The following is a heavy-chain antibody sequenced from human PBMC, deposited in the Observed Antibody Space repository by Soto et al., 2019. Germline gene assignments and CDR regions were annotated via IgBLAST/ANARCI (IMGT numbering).Heavy chain of an antibody. CDR2: TWYDGSLK. J-gene: IGHJ4*02. CDR3: ARARGYTYGPPTY. Sequence: PGGSLRLSCAASGFTFNTYGMHWVRQAPGKGLEWVAVTWYDGSLKYYADSVKGRFTISRDNSKNTLYLQINSLRAEDTAVYYCARARGYTYGPPTYWGQGTLVTVSS. D-gene: IGHD5-18*01. CDR1: GFTFNTYG. V-gene: IGHV3-33*01.